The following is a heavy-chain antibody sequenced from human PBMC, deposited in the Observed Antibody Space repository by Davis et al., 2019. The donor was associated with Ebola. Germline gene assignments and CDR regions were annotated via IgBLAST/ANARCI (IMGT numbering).Heavy chain of an antibody. CDR3: AKSPPDRGSGERGWFDP. CDR2: INHSGST. Sequence: PSETLSLTCTVSGGSISSYYWSWIRQPPGKGLEWIGEINHSGSTNYNPSLKSRVTISVDTSKNQFSLKLSSVTAADTAVYYCAKSPPDRGSGERGWFDPWGQGTLVTVSS. CDR1: GGSISSYY. V-gene: IGHV4-34*01. D-gene: IGHD7-27*01. J-gene: IGHJ5*02.